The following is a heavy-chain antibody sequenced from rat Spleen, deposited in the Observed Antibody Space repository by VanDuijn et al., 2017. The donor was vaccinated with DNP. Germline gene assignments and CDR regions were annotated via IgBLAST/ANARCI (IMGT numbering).Heavy chain of an antibody. CDR2: IQSDGNT. CDR3: ARDLIIRDTTSAMDA. Sequence: QVQLKESGPGLVQPSQTLSLTCTVSGFSLPSYHVDWVRQPPGKGLEWMGRIQSDGNTDYNSVLKSRLSISRDTSKSQVFLEMSSVQTEDTAMYFCARDLIIRDTTSAMDAWGPGTSVTVSS. CDR1: GFSLPSYH. V-gene: IGHV2-27*01. J-gene: IGHJ4*01. D-gene: IGHD4-3*01.